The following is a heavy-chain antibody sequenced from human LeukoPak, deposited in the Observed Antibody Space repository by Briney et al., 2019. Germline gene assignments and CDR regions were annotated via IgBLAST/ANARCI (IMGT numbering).Heavy chain of an antibody. V-gene: IGHV3-23*01. D-gene: IGHD3-10*02. CDR1: GFGFTDYA. CDR2: ISGDGGST. CDR3: AGRGGPMSFHYIDV. Sequence: GGSLRLSCAASGFGFTDYAMTWVRQAPGKGLEWLSVISGDGGSTDYADSVKGRFTTSRDNSKNTVFLQMNSLRAEDTALYYCAGRGGPMSFHYIDVWGEGTTVTVSS. J-gene: IGHJ6*03.